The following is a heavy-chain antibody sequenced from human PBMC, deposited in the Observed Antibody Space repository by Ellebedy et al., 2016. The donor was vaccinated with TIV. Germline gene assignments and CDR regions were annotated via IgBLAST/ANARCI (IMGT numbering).Heavy chain of an antibody. CDR2: VIGTSGDS. CDR1: GFTFSNYV. D-gene: IGHD2-21*02. J-gene: IGHJ2*01. Sequence: PGGSLRLSCAASGFTFSNYVMAWVRQAPGKGLEWVSTVIGTSGDSHFADSVKGRFTISRDNSNNMLFLQMNSLKAEDTAVYYCAKIPSKVVVAAIRHYWYFDLWGRGTLVSVSS. CDR3: AKIPSKVVVAAIRHYWYFDL. V-gene: IGHV3-23*01.